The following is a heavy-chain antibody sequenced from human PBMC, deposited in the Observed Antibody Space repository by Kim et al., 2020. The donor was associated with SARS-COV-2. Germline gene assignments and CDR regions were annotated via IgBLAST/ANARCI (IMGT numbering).Heavy chain of an antibody. J-gene: IGHJ4*02. V-gene: IGHV3-72*01. CDR2: TKHKPADYTT. CDR1: GFTFSDHF. D-gene: IGHD2-2*03. CDR3: GTWISGMGY. Sequence: GGSLRLSCAASGFTFSDHFMDWVRQAPGKGLEWVGRTKHKPADYTTEYAASVKGRFTISRDDSKNSLSLHMNSLKTEDTAMYYFGTWISGMGYWGRGTLV.